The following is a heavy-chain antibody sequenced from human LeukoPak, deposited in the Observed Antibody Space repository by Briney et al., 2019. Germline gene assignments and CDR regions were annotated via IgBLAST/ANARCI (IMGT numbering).Heavy chain of an antibody. CDR2: IYYSGST. J-gene: IGHJ4*02. CDR1: GGSISSGGYY. Sequence: PSETLSLTCTVSGGSISSGGYYWSWIRQHPGKGLEWIGYIYYSGSTYYNPSLKSRVTISVDTSKNQFSLKLSSVTAADTAVYYCARGPPFSSGWYGYWGQGTLVTVSS. CDR3: ARGPPFSSGWYGY. V-gene: IGHV4-31*03. D-gene: IGHD6-19*01.